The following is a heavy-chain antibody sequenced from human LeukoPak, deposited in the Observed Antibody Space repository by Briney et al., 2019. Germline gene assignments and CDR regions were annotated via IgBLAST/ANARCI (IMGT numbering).Heavy chain of an antibody. J-gene: IGHJ6*03. CDR2: IIGSGCST. CDR3: AFSSGYRDYYYYYYMDV. Sequence: GGPLRPSCAASGFTFSSYAMSWVRQAPGKGLEWVSAIIGSGCSTYYADSVKRRFTISRDNSKNTLYLQMNSLRAEDTAVHYCAFSSGYRDYYYYYYMDVWGKGTTVTVSS. CDR1: GFTFSSYA. V-gene: IGHV3-23*01. D-gene: IGHD5-18*01.